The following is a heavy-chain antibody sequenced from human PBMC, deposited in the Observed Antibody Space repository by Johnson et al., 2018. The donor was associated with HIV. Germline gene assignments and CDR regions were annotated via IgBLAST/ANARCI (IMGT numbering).Heavy chain of an antibody. CDR1: GFTVSSNY. D-gene: IGHD1-26*01. CDR3: ASGSGSYLSAFDI. V-gene: IGHV3-20*04. Sequence: MLLVESGGGLVQPGGSLRLSCAASGFTVSSNYMNWVRQAPGKGLEWVSGINWNGGSTGYADSVKGRFTISRDNAKNSLYLQMNSLRAEDTALYYCASGSGSYLSAFDIWGQGTMVTVSS. CDR2: INWNGGST. J-gene: IGHJ3*02.